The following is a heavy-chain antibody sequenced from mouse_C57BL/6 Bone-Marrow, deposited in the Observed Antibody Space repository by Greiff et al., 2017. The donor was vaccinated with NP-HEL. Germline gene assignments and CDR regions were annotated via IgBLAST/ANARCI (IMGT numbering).Heavy chain of an antibody. D-gene: IGHD2-4*01. V-gene: IGHV14-4*01. Sequence: EVQLQQSGAELVRPGASVKLSCTASGFNIKDDYMHWVKQRPEQGLEWIGWIDPENGDTEYASKFQGKATITADTSSNTAYLQLSSLTSEDTAVYYCTTIDYEGYFDVWGTGTTVTVSS. CDR2: IDPENGDT. CDR3: TTIDYEGYFDV. CDR1: GFNIKDDY. J-gene: IGHJ1*03.